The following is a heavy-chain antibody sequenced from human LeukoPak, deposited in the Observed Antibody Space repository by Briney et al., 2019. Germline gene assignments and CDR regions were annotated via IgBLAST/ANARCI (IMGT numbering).Heavy chain of an antibody. CDR3: LREQYISNFRYYRIDV. CDR2: IDNSGTT. J-gene: IGHJ6*02. CDR1: GGSISNNGYY. V-gene: IGHV4-31*03. D-gene: IGHD4-11*01. Sequence: SETLSLTCTVSGGSISNNGYYWTWIRQHPGKGLEWVGYIDNSGTTYYNPSLKSRITISVDKSKNQFSLRLNSVNAADKAVFYFLREQYISNFRYYRIDVLGQGTTVTVSS.